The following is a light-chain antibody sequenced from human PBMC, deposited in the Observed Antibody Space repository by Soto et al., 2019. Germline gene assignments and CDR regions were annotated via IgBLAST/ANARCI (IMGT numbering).Light chain of an antibody. J-gene: IGLJ1*01. CDR1: SSDVGGYNY. CDR3: SSYTSRSTYV. Sequence: QSVLTQPAAVSGSPGQSITISCTGTSSDVGGYNYVSWYQQHSGKGPKLMIYEVNDRPSGVSNRFSGSKSGNTASLTISGLQPEDEADYYCSSYTSRSTYVFGTGTKVTVL. V-gene: IGLV2-14*01. CDR2: EVN.